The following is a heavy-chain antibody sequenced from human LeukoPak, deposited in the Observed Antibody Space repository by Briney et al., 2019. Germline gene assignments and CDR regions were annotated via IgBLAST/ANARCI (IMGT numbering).Heavy chain of an antibody. V-gene: IGHV1-18*01. Sequence: ASVKVSCKASGYTFTSYGISWVRQAPGQGLEWMGWISAYNGNTNYAQKLQGRVTMTTDTSTSTAYMELRSLRSDDTAVYYCARDLTSTATFYFDYWGQGTLVTVSS. CDR3: ARDLTSTATFYFDY. CDR2: ISAYNGNT. CDR1: GYTFTSYG. D-gene: IGHD2-15*01. J-gene: IGHJ4*02.